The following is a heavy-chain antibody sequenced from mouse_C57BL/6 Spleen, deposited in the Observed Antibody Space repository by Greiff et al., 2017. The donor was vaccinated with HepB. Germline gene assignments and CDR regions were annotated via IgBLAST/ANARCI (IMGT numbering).Heavy chain of an antibody. D-gene: IGHD2-3*01. V-gene: IGHV5-6*02. CDR3: ARPIYDGYYVGAMDY. CDR2: ISSGGSYT. CDR1: GFTFSSYG. Sequence: DVKLVESGGDLVKPGGSLKLSCAASGFTFSSYGMSWVRQTPDKRLEWVATISSGGSYTYYPDSVKGRFTISRDNAKNTLYLQMSSLKSEDTAMYYCARPIYDGYYVGAMDYWGQGTSVTVSS. J-gene: IGHJ4*01.